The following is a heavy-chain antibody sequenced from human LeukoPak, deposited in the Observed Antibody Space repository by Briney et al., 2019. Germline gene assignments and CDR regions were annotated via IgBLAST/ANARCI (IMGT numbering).Heavy chain of an antibody. Sequence: SETLSLTCTVSGGSISSSSYYWGWIRQPPGKGLEWIGSIYYSGSTYYNPSLKSRVTISVDTSKNQFSLRLSSVTAADTAVYYCARHKGGSYGDYVNAFDIWGQGTMVTVSS. V-gene: IGHV4-39*01. CDR3: ARHKGGSYGDYVNAFDI. J-gene: IGHJ3*02. CDR1: GGSISSSSYY. CDR2: IYYSGST. D-gene: IGHD4-17*01.